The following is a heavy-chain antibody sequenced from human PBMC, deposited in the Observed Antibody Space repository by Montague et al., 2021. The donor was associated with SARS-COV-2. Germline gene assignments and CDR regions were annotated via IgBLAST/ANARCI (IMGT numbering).Heavy chain of an antibody. D-gene: IGHD3-10*01. CDR2: INHGGST. J-gene: IGHJ6*03. CDR1: GTSLSGYY. CDR3: ARLRDGVVPSPILGVGPYYSYYYMDV. V-gene: IGHV4-34*01. Sequence: SETLSLTCAVHGTSLSGYYWNWIRQPPGKGLEWIGEINHGGSTKYSPSLKSRLTISADTSKNQFSLKLTSVAAADTAVYYCARLRDGVVPSPILGVGPYYSYYYMDVWGRGTTVT.